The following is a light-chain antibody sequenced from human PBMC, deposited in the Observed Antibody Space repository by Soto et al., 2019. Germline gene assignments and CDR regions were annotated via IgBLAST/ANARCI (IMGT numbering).Light chain of an antibody. CDR3: QHYGNSPPAT. V-gene: IGKV3-20*01. J-gene: IGKJ5*01. CDR1: QSVSSTS. Sequence: EVVLTQSPVTLSLSPGERASLSCRASQSVSSTSLAWYHQRPGQAPRLLIHAASRRAAGIPDRFSGSGSGTDFTLTISSLAPKDFGVYFCQHYGNSPPATFGQGTRLEIK. CDR2: AAS.